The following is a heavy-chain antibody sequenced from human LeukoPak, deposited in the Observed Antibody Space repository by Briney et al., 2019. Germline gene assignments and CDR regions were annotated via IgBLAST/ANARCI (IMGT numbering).Heavy chain of an antibody. V-gene: IGHV1-69*05. D-gene: IGHD6-19*01. CDR2: IIPIFGTA. CDR3: ARAEYSSGWYGRYYYYYMDV. CDR1: GGTFSSYA. J-gene: IGHJ6*03. Sequence: RASVKVSCKASGGTFSSYAISWVRQAPGQGLEWMGGIIPIFGTANYAQKFQGRVTITTDESTSTAYMELSSLRSEDTAVYYCARAEYSSGWYGRYYYYYMDVWGKGTTVTVSS.